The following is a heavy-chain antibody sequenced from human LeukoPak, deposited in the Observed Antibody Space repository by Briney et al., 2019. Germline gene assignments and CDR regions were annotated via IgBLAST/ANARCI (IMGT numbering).Heavy chain of an antibody. CDR3: ASTSWELPDY. D-gene: IGHD1-26*01. CDR2: ISGTSNYI. Sequence: GGSLRLSCAASGFTFSSYSMNWVRQAPGKGLEWVSSISGTSNYIYYADSVKGRFTISRDNGQNSLYLQMNSLRAEDTAVYYCASTSWELPDYWAREPWSPSPQ. CDR1: GFTFSSYS. V-gene: IGHV3-21*06. J-gene: IGHJ4*02.